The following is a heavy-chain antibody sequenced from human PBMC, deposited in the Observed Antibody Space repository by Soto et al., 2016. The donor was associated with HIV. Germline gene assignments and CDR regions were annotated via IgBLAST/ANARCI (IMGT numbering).Heavy chain of an antibody. D-gene: IGHD3-10*01. CDR3: TTDYYGSGSYNRFDY. CDR1: GFTFSNAW. Sequence: EVQLVESGGGLVKPGGSLRLSCAASGFTFSNAWMSWVRQAPGKGLEWVGRIKSKTDGGTTDYAAPVKGRFTISRDDSKNTLYLQMNSLKTEDTAVYYCTTDYYGSGSYNRFDYWGQGTLVTVSS. V-gene: IGHV3-15*01. CDR2: IKSKTDGGTT. J-gene: IGHJ4*02.